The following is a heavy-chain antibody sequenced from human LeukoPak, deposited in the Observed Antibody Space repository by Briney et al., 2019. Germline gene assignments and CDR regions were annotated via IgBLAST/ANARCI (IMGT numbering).Heavy chain of an antibody. CDR2: IYYSGST. CDR1: GGSISSYY. J-gene: IGHJ3*02. Sequence: SETLSLTCTVSGGSISSYYCSWIRQPPGKGLEWIGYIYYSGSTNNNPSLESRVTMSVDTSKNQFSLKLSSVTAADTAVYYCARQSDSSSFGAFDIWGQGTMVTVSS. CDR3: ARQSDSSSFGAFDI. D-gene: IGHD6-13*01. V-gene: IGHV4-59*08.